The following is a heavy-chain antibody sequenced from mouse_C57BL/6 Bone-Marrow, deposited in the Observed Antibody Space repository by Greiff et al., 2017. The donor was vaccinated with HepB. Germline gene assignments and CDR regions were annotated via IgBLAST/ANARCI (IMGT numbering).Heavy chain of an antibody. Sequence: EVQLQQSGAELVRPGASVKLSCTASGFNIKDDYMHWVKQRPEQGLEWIGWIDPENGDTEYASKFQGKATITADTSSNTAYLQLSSLTSEDTAVYYCTTTAYYGSSLFAYWGQGTLVTVSA. CDR3: TTTAYYGSSLFAY. CDR2: IDPENGDT. J-gene: IGHJ3*01. V-gene: IGHV14-4*01. D-gene: IGHD1-1*01. CDR1: GFNIKDDY.